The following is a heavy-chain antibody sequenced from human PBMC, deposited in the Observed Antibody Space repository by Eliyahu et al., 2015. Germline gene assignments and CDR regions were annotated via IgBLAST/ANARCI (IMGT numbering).Heavy chain of an antibody. CDR2: ISYDGSSK. CDR1: GXXXSSYG. Sequence: QVQLVESGGDVVXPGRSLRXXCAASGXXXSSYGMHWVRQAPGKGLEWVAIISYDGSSKYYADSVKGRFTISRDKSKNTLYLQMSSLGAEDTAVYYCARDWASSGWYFDYWGQGTLVTVSS. CDR3: ARDWASSGWYFDY. V-gene: IGHV3-30*03. D-gene: IGHD6-19*01. J-gene: IGHJ4*02.